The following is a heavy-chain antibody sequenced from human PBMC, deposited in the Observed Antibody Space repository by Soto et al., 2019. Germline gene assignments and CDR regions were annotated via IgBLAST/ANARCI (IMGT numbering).Heavy chain of an antibody. CDR1: GFTFSSYG. D-gene: IGHD3-3*01. V-gene: IGHV3-33*01. CDR2: IWYDGSNK. Sequence: QVQLVESGGGVVQPGRSLRLSCAASGFTFSSYGMHWVRQAPGKGLEWVAVIWYDGSNKYYADSVKGRFTISRDNSKNTLYLQMNSLRAEDTAVYYCARGSPLQASGYFYFDYWGQGTLVTVSS. J-gene: IGHJ4*02. CDR3: ARGSPLQASGYFYFDY.